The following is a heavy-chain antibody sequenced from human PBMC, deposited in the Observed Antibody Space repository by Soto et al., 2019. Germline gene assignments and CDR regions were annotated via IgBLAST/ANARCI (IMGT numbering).Heavy chain of an antibody. Sequence: SGPTLVNPTQTLTLTCTFSGFSLSTSGVGVGWIRQPPGKALEWLALIYWDDDKRYSPSLKSRLTITKDTSKNQVVLTMTNMDPVDTATYYCAHRAIAVADYYFDYWGQGTLVTVSS. J-gene: IGHJ4*02. V-gene: IGHV2-5*02. D-gene: IGHD6-19*01. CDR1: GFSLSTSGVG. CDR2: IYWDDDK. CDR3: AHRAIAVADYYFDY.